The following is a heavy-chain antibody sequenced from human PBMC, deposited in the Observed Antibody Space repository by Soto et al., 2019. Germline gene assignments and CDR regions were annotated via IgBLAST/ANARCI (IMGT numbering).Heavy chain of an antibody. CDR1: GGTFSSYA. CDR3: ARRPAFTTTYYYYGMDV. V-gene: IGHV1-69*06. J-gene: IGHJ6*02. D-gene: IGHD3-22*01. CDR2: IIPIFGTA. Sequence: SVTVSCKASGGTFSSYAISWVRQAPGQGLEWMGGIIPIFGTANYAQKFQGRVTITADKSTSTAYMELSSLRSEDTAVYYCARRPAFTTTYYYYGMDVWGQGTMVTVSS.